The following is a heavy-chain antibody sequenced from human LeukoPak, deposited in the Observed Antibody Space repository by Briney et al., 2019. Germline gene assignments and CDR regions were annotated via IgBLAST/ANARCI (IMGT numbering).Heavy chain of an antibody. CDR3: ARTSIVVVVAATDAFDI. Sequence: GGSLRLSCAASGFTFSSYGMHWVRQAPGKGLERVAFIRYDGSNKYYADSVKGRFTISRDNSKNTLYLQMNSLRAEDTAVYYCARTSIVVVVAATDAFDIWGQGTMVTVSS. D-gene: IGHD2-15*01. CDR1: GFTFSSYG. J-gene: IGHJ3*02. CDR2: IRYDGSNK. V-gene: IGHV3-30*02.